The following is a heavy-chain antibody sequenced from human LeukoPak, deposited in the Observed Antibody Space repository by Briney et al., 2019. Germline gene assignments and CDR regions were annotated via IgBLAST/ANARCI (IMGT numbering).Heavy chain of an antibody. D-gene: IGHD5-18*01. CDR2: INHSGIT. Sequence: PSETLSLTCAVYGGSFSAYYWSWIRQPPGKGLEWIGEINHSGITNYNPSLKSRVTISVDTSKNQFSLKLSSVTAADTAVYYCARTTEGGYTYDYFYYYYMDVWGKGTTVTISS. J-gene: IGHJ6*03. CDR3: ARTTEGGYTYDYFYYYYMDV. V-gene: IGHV4-34*01. CDR1: GGSFSAYY.